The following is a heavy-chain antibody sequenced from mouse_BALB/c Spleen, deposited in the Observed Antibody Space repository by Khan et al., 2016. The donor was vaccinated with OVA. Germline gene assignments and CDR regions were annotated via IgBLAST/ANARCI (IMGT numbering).Heavy chain of an antibody. CDR1: GYIFTSYW. CDR3: AGGGGREHAMDY. J-gene: IGHJ4*01. CDR2: IYPGTGSR. D-gene: IGHD3-3*01. Sequence: QVQLQQSGAELVGPGASVKLSCKTSGYIFTSYWIHWVKQRSGQGLEWIARIYPGTGSRYYNEKFKGKATMTADKSSSTAYMQIGKRKSENSAVSFSAGGGGREHAMDYWGQGTSVTVSS. V-gene: IGHV1S132*01.